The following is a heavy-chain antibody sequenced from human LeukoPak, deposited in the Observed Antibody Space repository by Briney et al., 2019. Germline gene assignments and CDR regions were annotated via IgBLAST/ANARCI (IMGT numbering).Heavy chain of an antibody. V-gene: IGHV3-23*01. D-gene: IGHD2-15*01. CDR1: GFTSKSYA. CDR2: IGASGGRT. Sequence: PGGSLRLSCAASGFTSKSYALNWVRQTPERGLEWVAAIGASGGRTYYADAVEGRFTISRDNSRNMIYLQMNSLRAEDTALYYCTRGVVVATHYFYGMGVWGQGTTVIVS. CDR3: TRGVVVATHYFYGMGV. J-gene: IGHJ6*02.